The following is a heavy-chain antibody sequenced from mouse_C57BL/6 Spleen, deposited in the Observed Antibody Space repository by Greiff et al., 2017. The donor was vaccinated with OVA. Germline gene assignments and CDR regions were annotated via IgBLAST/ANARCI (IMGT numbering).Heavy chain of an antibody. D-gene: IGHD1-1*01. Sequence: EVMLVESGAELVKPGASVKLSCTASGFNIKDYYMHWVKQRTEQGLEWIGRIDPEDGETKYAPKFQGKATITADTSSNTAYLQLSSLTAEDTAVYYWARGTITTVVYYFDYWGQGTTLTVSS. CDR3: ARGTITTVVYYFDY. J-gene: IGHJ2*01. CDR1: GFNIKDYY. CDR2: IDPEDGET. V-gene: IGHV14-2*01.